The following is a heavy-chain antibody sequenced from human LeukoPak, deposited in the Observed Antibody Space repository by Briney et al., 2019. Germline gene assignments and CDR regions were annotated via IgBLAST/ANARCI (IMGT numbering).Heavy chain of an antibody. CDR1: GGSISSYY. D-gene: IGHD5-18*01. Sequence: SETLSLTCTVSGGSISSYYWSWIRQPPGKGLEWIGYIYYSGSTNYNPSLKSRVTISVDTSKNQFSLKLSSVTAADTAVYYCARQSRSYGYDFDYWGQGTLVTVSS. V-gene: IGHV4-59*01. CDR2: IYYSGST. CDR3: ARQSRSYGYDFDY. J-gene: IGHJ4*02.